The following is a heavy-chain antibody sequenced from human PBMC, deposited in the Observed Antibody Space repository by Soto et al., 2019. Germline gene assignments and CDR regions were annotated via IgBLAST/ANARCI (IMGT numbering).Heavy chain of an antibody. V-gene: IGHV3-48*03. CDR1: GFTFSSYE. CDR3: ARASLVTIFGVIITYYYYGMDV. D-gene: IGHD3-3*01. J-gene: IGHJ6*02. CDR2: ISSSGSTI. Sequence: EVQLVESGGGLVQPGGSLRLSCAASGFTFSSYEMNWVRQAPGKGLEWVSYISSSGSTIYYADSVKGRFTISRDNAKNTQYLQMNSLRAEDTAVYYCARASLVTIFGVIITYYYYGMDVWGQGTTVTVSS.